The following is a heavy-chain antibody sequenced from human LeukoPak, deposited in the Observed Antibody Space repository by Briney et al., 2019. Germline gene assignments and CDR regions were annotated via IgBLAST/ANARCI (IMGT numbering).Heavy chain of an antibody. CDR2: IYPGDSDT. D-gene: IGHD1-26*01. Sequence: GESLQISCKGSGYSFTSSWIGWVRQMPGKGLEWMGIIYPGDSDTRYSPSFQGQVTISADKSISTAYLQWSSLKASDTAMYYCATYSDTYYFDHWGQGTLVTVSS. J-gene: IGHJ4*02. V-gene: IGHV5-51*01. CDR3: ATYSDTYYFDH. CDR1: GYSFTSSW.